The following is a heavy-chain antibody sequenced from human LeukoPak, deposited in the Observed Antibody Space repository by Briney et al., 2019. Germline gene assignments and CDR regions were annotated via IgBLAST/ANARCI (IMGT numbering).Heavy chain of an antibody. CDR1: GITVSSNY. Sequence: GGSLGLSCAASGITVSSNYMSWVRQAPGKGLEWVSVIYSGGSTYYADSVKGRFTISRDNSKNTLYLQMNSLRAEDTAVYYCARWKGELSSYDYWGQGTLVTVSS. CDR3: ARWKGELSSYDY. CDR2: IYSGGST. J-gene: IGHJ4*02. D-gene: IGHD3-16*02. V-gene: IGHV3-66*02.